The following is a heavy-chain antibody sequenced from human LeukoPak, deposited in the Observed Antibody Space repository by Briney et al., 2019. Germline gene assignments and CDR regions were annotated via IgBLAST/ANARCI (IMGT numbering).Heavy chain of an antibody. V-gene: IGHV3-7*04. CDR1: GFTFSSYW. D-gene: IGHD6-13*01. Sequence: GGSLRLSCAASGFTFSSYWMSWARQAPGKGLEWVANIKQEGSEKYYVDSVKGPFTIARDNAKNSLYLKMNSLRAEDTAVYYCARGTIAAAGYYYFDYWGQGTQVTVSS. CDR2: IKQEGSEK. CDR3: ARGTIAAAGYYYFDY. J-gene: IGHJ4*02.